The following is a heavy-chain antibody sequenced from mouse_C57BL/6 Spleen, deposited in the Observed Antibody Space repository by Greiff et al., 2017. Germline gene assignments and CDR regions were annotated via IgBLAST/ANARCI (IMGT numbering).Heavy chain of an antibody. J-gene: IGHJ2*01. Sequence: QVQLQQPGAELVKPGASVKLSCKASGYTFTSYWMQWVKQRPGQGLEWIGEIDPSDSYTNYNQKFKGKATLTVDKSSSTAYMQLSSLTSEDSAVYYCARRELGPHYFDYWGQGTTLTVSS. CDR1: GYTFTSYW. V-gene: IGHV1-50*01. D-gene: IGHD4-1*01. CDR2: IDPSDSYT. CDR3: ARRELGPHYFDY.